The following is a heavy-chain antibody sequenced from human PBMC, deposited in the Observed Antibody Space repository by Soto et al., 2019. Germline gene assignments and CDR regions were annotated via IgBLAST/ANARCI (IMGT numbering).Heavy chain of an antibody. CDR2: ISWDSGSI. V-gene: IGHV3-9*01. CDR3: TTDAAYYFDY. Sequence: EVQLVESGGGLIQPGRSLRLSCAASGFTFDNYAMHWVRQAPGKGLEWVSGISWDSGSIDYADSVRGRFTISRDNARNSLYLRMSSLRPEDTAWYYCTTDAAYYFDYWGQGTLVTVSS. J-gene: IGHJ4*02. CDR1: GFTFDNYA. D-gene: IGHD6-25*01.